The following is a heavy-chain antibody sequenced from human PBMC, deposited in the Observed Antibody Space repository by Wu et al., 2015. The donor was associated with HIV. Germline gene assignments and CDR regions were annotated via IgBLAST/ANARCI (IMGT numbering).Heavy chain of an antibody. D-gene: IGHD3-9*01. CDR2: INPDTGDT. CDR1: GYTFTDYY. Sequence: QVQLVQSGAQVQRSGASVKVSCKTSGYTFTDYYIHWVRQAPGQGLQWMGWINPDTGDTKYSQKFKGSVTMTRDTSISTVYMVLTSLKSNDTAIYYCARDWLVPCFVLTYFYMDV. V-gene: IGHV1-2*02. J-gene: IGHJ6*03. CDR3: ARDWLVPCFVLTYFYMDV.